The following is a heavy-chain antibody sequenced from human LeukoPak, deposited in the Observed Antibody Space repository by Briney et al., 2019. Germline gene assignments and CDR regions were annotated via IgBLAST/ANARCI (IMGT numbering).Heavy chain of an antibody. J-gene: IGHJ4*02. CDR3: ARGRDGYNNY. CDR2: IYYSGST. D-gene: IGHD5-24*01. Sequence: SETLSFTCTVSGGSISSSNYYWGWIRQPPGKGLEWIGSIYYSGSTYYNPSLKSRVTTSVDTSKNQFSLKLSSVTAADTAMYYCARGRDGYNNYWGQGTLVTVSS. V-gene: IGHV4-39*07. CDR1: GGSISSSNYY.